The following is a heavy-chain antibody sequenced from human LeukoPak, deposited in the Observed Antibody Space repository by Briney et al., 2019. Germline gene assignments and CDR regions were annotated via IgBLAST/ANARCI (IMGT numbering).Heavy chain of an antibody. CDR3: ARAPGEWCGELLAYYFDY. J-gene: IGHJ4*02. CDR1: GGSFSDYY. Sequence: SETLSLTCAVFGGSFSDYYWNWIRQPPGKGLEWIGEINHSGSTNSNPSLKSRVTISADTSKNQFSLKLSSVTAADTAVYYCARAPGEWCGELLAYYFDYWGQGTLVAVSS. CDR2: INHSGST. D-gene: IGHD3-10*01. V-gene: IGHV4-34*01.